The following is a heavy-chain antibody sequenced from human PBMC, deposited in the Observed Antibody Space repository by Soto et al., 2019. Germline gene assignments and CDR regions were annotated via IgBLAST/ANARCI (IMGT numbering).Heavy chain of an antibody. J-gene: IGHJ4*02. CDR1: GFTFSSYG. D-gene: IGHD5-12*01. CDR3: AKGDYDSYYFDY. Sequence: GGSLRLSCAASGFTFSSYGMHWVRQAPGKGLEWVAVISYDGSNKYYADSVKGRFTISRDNSKNTLYLQMNSLRAEDTAVYYCAKGDYDSYYFDYWGQGTLVTVSS. V-gene: IGHV3-30*18. CDR2: ISYDGSNK.